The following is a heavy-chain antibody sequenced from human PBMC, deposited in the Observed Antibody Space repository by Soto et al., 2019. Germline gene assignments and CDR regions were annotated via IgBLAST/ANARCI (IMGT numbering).Heavy chain of an antibody. Sequence: QVQLVESGGGVVQPGASLRLSCAASGFRFSGFAMHWVRQAPGKGLEWVAVISFDGSEKFYVDSVKGRFSISRDDFHSTVFLQMDSMRPEDTGVYYCARDLGGYVHLWDKSNYWGQETLVNVSS. CDR2: ISFDGSEK. D-gene: IGHD5-12*01. J-gene: IGHJ4*02. CDR1: GFRFSGFA. CDR3: ARDLGGYVHLWDKSNY. V-gene: IGHV3-30*04.